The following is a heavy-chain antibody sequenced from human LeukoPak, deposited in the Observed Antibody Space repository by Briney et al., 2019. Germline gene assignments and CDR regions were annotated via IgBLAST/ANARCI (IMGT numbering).Heavy chain of an antibody. V-gene: IGHV3-64D*06. Sequence: GGSLRLSCSASGFTFKKYAMHWVRQAPGKGLEHFSAINSNGGRTYYADSVKGRFTISRDNSKNTLFLQMSSLRVEDTAVYYCARGMKQQLWAFDYWGQGTLVTVSS. CDR3: ARGMKQQLWAFDY. D-gene: IGHD6-13*01. J-gene: IGHJ4*02. CDR1: GFTFKKYA. CDR2: INSNGGRT.